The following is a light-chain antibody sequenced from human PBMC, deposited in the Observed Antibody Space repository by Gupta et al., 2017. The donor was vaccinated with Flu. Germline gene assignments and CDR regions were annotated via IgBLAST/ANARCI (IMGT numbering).Light chain of an antibody. CDR1: QDIGNY. J-gene: IGKJ4*01. CDR3: QQYNYVPAH. Sequence: DIQMTQSPSSLSASVGDRVTITCQASQDIGNYLNWYQHKPGKAPNLLIYDASILETGVPSRFRGSGSGTDFTFTINSLQPEDSATYYCQQYNYVPAHFGGGTKVDIK. V-gene: IGKV1-33*01. CDR2: DAS.